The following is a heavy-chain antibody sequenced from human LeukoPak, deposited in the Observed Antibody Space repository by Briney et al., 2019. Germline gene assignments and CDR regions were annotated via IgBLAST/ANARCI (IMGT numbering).Heavy chain of an antibody. Sequence: GGSLRLSCTASGFTFSTYAMSWVRQAPGRGLEWVSSISGSGSNTYYADSVKGRFTISRGSCKNTLYLQMNSLRAEDTAIYYCVRRGGSDGWGAFDIWGQGTVVTVSS. CDR2: ISGSGSNT. J-gene: IGHJ3*02. CDR3: VRRGGSDGWGAFDI. D-gene: IGHD5-24*01. V-gene: IGHV3-23*01. CDR1: GFTFSTYA.